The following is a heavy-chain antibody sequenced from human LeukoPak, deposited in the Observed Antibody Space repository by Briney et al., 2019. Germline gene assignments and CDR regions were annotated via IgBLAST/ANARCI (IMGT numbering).Heavy chain of an antibody. V-gene: IGHV4-59*12. D-gene: IGHD4-11*01. CDR1: GGSISSSF. CDR2: IYYSGST. CDR3: ARFMGLQYLDY. Sequence: SETLSLTCTVSGGSISSSFWSWIRQPPGKRLEWIGYIYYSGSTNYNPSLKSRVTISVDTSKNQFSLKLSSVTAADTAVYYCARFMGLQYLDYWGQGTLVTVSS. J-gene: IGHJ4*02.